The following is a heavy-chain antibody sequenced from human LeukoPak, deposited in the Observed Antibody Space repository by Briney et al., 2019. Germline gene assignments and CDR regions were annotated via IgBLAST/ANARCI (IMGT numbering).Heavy chain of an antibody. D-gene: IGHD1-20*01. Sequence: SETLSLTCTVSGGAISSSSYYWGWIRQPPGKGLEWIGSIYYSGSTYYDPSLKSRVTISVDTSKNQFSLKLSSVTAADTAVYYCARDSITGTTSFAYWGQGTLVTVSS. CDR3: ARDSITGTTSFAY. J-gene: IGHJ4*02. CDR1: GGAISSSSYY. V-gene: IGHV4-39*07. CDR2: IYYSGST.